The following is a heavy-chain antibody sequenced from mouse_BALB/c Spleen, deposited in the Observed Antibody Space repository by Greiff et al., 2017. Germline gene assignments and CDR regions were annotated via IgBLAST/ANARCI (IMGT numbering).Heavy chain of an antibody. V-gene: IGHV5-12-1*01. J-gene: IGHJ1*01. CDR2: IGSGGGCT. D-gene: IGHD2-2*01. Sequence: DVMLVESGGGLVKPGGSLKFSCAASGFDFRSYDMSWVRQTPEKRLEWVAYIGSGGGCTYYPDTVKGRFTISRDNAKNTLYLQMSRLKSEDTAMYYCARPPYGYSSYWDFDVWGAGTTVTVSS. CDR1: GFDFRSYD. CDR3: ARPPYGYSSYWDFDV.